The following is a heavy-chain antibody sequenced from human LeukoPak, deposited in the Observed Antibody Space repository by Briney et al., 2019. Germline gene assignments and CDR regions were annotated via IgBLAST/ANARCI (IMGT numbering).Heavy chain of an antibody. V-gene: IGHV1-18*04. CDR3: AREQGSGSYLSWFDP. CDR1: GYTFTSYG. D-gene: IGHD3-10*01. J-gene: IGHJ5*02. CDR2: ISAYNGNT. Sequence: ASVKVSCKASGYTFTSYGISWVRQAPGQGLEWMGWISAYNGNTNYAQKLQGRVTMTTDTSTSTAYMELRSLRSDDTAVYYCAREQGSGSYLSWFDPWGQGTLVTVSS.